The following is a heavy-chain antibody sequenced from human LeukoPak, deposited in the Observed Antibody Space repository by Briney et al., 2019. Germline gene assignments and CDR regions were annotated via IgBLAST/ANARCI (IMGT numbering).Heavy chain of an antibody. V-gene: IGHV1-2*02. CDR2: INPNSGGT. CDR3: ARGATAGRFSLRPTGAYYMDV. J-gene: IGHJ6*03. Sequence: GASVKVSCKASGYTFNSYAMNWVRQAPGQGLEWMGWINPNSGGTNCAQKFQGRVTMTRDTSINTAYMELSSLRFDDTAVYYCARGATAGRFSLRPTGAYYMDVWGKGTTVTVSS. CDR1: GYTFNSYA. D-gene: IGHD6-13*01.